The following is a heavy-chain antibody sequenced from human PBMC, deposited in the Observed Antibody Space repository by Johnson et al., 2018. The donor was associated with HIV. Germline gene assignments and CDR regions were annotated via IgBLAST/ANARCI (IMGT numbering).Heavy chain of an antibody. CDR1: GFTLHDYD. J-gene: IGHJ3*02. V-gene: IGHV3-20*04. D-gene: IGHD6-19*01. Sequence: VQLVESGGGVVRPGGSLRLSCVASGFTLHDYDMNWVRQPPGKGLEWVSGFYRNDGSTTYAASVKGRFTISRDNSKNSLYLQMNSLRPEDTGLYYCAKDIASGYTNGGTLDIWGQGTMVTVSS. CDR3: AKDIASGYTNGGTLDI. CDR2: FYRNDGST.